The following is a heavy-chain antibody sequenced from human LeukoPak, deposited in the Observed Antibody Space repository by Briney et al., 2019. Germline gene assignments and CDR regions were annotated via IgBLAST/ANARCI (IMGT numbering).Heavy chain of an antibody. CDR2: INAGNANT. CDR3: ARQGGGPYSGSPLDY. CDR1: GYTFSTYA. V-gene: IGHV1-3*01. D-gene: IGHD1-26*01. Sequence: GASVKVSCKASGYTFSTYAIHWVRQAPGQRPEWMGWINAGNANTKYFEKFQGRITITRDTSASTGYMELSSLKSEDTAVYYCARQGGGPYSGSPLDYWGQGTLVTVSS. J-gene: IGHJ4*02.